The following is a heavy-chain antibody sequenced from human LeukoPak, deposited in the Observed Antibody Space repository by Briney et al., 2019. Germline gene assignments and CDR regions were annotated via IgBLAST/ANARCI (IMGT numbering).Heavy chain of an antibody. CDR1: GGTFSSYA. D-gene: IGHD2-2*01. Sequence: GSSVKVSCKASGGTFSSYAISWVRQAPGQGLEWMGGIIPIFGTANYAQKFQGRVTITADESTSTAYMELSSLRSEDTAVYYCASSLGLVPAAMNYFDYWGQGTLVTVSS. J-gene: IGHJ4*02. CDR2: IIPIFGTA. V-gene: IGHV1-69*01. CDR3: ASSLGLVPAAMNYFDY.